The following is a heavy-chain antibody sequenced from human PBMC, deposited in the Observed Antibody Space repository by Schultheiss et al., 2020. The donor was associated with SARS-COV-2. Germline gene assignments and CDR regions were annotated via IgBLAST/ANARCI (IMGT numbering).Heavy chain of an antibody. J-gene: IGHJ2*01. CDR1: GFTFSSYS. Sequence: GGSLRLSCAASGFTFSSYSMNWVRQAPGKGLEWVSYISSSSSYIYYADSVKGRFTISRDNSKNTLYLQMNSLRAEDTAVYYCARDRSSTTYWYFDLWGRGTLVTVSS. CDR2: ISSSSSYI. CDR3: ARDRSSTTYWYFDL. V-gene: IGHV3-21*05. D-gene: IGHD6-6*01.